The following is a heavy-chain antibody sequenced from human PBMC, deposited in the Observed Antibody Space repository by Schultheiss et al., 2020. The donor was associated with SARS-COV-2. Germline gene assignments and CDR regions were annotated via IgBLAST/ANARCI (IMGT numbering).Heavy chain of an antibody. J-gene: IGHJ4*02. CDR3: ARDGGWIQLDY. CDR1: GFTFSDYW. Sequence: GFLRLSCAASGFTFSDYWIHWVRQVPGKGLVWVSRISADGSATPYAESVQGRFTMSRDNAKNSLYLQMNSLRAEDTAVYYCARDGGWIQLDYWGQGTLVTVSS. V-gene: IGHV3-74*01. D-gene: IGHD5-18*01. CDR2: ISADGSAT.